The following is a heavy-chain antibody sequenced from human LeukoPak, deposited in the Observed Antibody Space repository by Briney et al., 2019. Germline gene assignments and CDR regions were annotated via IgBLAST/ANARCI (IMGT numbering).Heavy chain of an antibody. CDR1: GYSISSGYY. Sequence: SETLSLTCTVSGYSISSGYYWGWIRQPPGKGLEWIGSIYHSGSTYYNPSLKSRVTISVDTSKNQFSLKLSSVTAADTAVYYCARDRRDCSSTSCYPVGSDYWGQGTLVTVSS. CDR2: IYHSGST. V-gene: IGHV4-38-2*02. J-gene: IGHJ4*02. CDR3: ARDRRDCSSTSCYPVGSDY. D-gene: IGHD2-2*01.